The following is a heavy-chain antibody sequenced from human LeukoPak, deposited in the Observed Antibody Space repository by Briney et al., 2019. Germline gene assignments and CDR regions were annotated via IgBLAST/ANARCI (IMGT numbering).Heavy chain of an antibody. CDR3: ARYYGSGYYYYYMDV. D-gene: IGHD3-10*01. CDR2: INPNSGGT. J-gene: IGHJ6*03. CDR1: GYSFNDKY. Sequence: ASVKVSCKASGYSFNDKYLHWVRQAPGQGLEWMGSINPNSGGTNYAQKFQGRVTMTRDTSISTAYMELSRLRSDDTAVYYCARYYGSGYYYYYMDVWGKGTTVTISS. V-gene: IGHV1-2*02.